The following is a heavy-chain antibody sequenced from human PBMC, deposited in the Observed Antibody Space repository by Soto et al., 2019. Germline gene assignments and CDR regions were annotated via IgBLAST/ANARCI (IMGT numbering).Heavy chain of an antibody. J-gene: IGHJ4*02. CDR3: ARETPGWNPFHY. D-gene: IGHD1-1*01. CDR1: GFTFSRYV. Sequence: QVQLVESGGGVVQPGRSLRLSCAASGFTFSRYVMHWVRQAPGKGLEWAALISYDGSNKQYADSVKGRFTISRDNSKNTMYLQVNSLRSEDTAVYYCARETPGWNPFHYWGQGTLVTVSS. V-gene: IGHV3-30*03. CDR2: ISYDGSNK.